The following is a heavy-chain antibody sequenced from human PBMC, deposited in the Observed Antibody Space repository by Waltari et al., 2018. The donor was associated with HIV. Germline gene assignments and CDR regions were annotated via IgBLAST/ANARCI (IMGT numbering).Heavy chain of an antibody. J-gene: IGHJ6*02. D-gene: IGHD3-22*01. CDR1: GDTFSKYA. Sequence: QVQLVQSGAEVRTPGSSVKVSCKTSGDTFSKYAITWVRQAPGQGLVWMGGIIPMFATTHYAQHFQDRVTISADETTGTAYMELSRLRSQDTAVYYCARTMRLAGYYNGMDVWGQGTTVTVS. CDR3: ARTMRLAGYYNGMDV. CDR2: IIPMFATT. V-gene: IGHV1-69*01.